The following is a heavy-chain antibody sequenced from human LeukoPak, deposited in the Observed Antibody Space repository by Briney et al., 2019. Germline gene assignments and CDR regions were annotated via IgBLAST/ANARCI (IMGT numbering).Heavy chain of an antibody. Sequence: GGSLRLSSAASGFTFNNYAMTWVRPAPGKGLEWVSVINGGSGNSYYADSVKGRFTVSRDNSKNTLYMQMNSLRDEDTAVYYCAKGQGYNYGDSIDYWGQGTLVTVSS. CDR1: GFTFNNYA. D-gene: IGHD5-18*01. CDR2: INGGSGNS. CDR3: AKGQGYNYGDSIDY. J-gene: IGHJ4*02. V-gene: IGHV3-23*01.